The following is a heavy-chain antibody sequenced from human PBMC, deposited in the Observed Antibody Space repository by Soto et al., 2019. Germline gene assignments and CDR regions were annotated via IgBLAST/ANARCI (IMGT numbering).Heavy chain of an antibody. Sequence: PGGSLRLSCAASGFTFDDYAMHWARQAPGKGLEWVSHISWNSGDIDYADSVKGRFTISRDNAKNSLYLQMNSLRAEDTALYYCAKAYYYYMDVWGKGTTVTVSS. V-gene: IGHV3-9*01. CDR2: ISWNSGDI. J-gene: IGHJ6*03. CDR3: AKAYYYYMDV. CDR1: GFTFDDYA.